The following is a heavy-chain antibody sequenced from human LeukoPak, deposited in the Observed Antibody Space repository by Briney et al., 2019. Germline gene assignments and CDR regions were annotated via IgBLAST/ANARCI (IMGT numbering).Heavy chain of an antibody. V-gene: IGHV5-51*01. CDR1: GYSFTSYW. D-gene: IGHD3-10*01. Sequence: GESLKISCKGSGYSFTSYWIGWVRRMPGKGLEWMGIIYPGDSDTRYSPSFQGQVTISADKSISTAYLQWSSLKASDTAMYYCARLKDYYGSGSYPHATNWFDPWGQGTLVTVSS. J-gene: IGHJ5*02. CDR2: IYPGDSDT. CDR3: ARLKDYYGSGSYPHATNWFDP.